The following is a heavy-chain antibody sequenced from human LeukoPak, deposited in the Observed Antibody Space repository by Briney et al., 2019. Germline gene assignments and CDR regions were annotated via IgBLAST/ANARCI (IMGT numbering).Heavy chain of an antibody. CDR3: ASLARGGNWFDP. Sequence: PSETLSLTCAVYGGSFIGYDWTWIRQPPGKGLEWMGEINHSGGTNYNPSLKSRVTISVDTSKNQFSLKLSSVTAADTAVYYCASLARGGNWFDPWGQGTLVTVSS. CDR2: INHSGGT. J-gene: IGHJ5*02. V-gene: IGHV4-34*01. CDR1: GGSFIGYD. D-gene: IGHD6-6*01.